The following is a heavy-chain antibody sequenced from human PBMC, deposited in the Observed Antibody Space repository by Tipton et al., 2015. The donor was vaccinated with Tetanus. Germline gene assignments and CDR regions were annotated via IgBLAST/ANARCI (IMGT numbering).Heavy chain of an antibody. CDR2: VSGRGSST. CDR1: GFTFTNDA. Sequence: SLRLSCAASGFTFTNDAMSWVRLAPGKGLEWVSAVSGRGSSTYYADSVKGRFTISRDSSKNTLYLQMNSLRAEDTAVYYCAKGLWYSSSSYFDYWGQGTLVTVSS. CDR3: AKGLWYSSSSYFDY. J-gene: IGHJ4*02. D-gene: IGHD6-6*01. V-gene: IGHV3-23*01.